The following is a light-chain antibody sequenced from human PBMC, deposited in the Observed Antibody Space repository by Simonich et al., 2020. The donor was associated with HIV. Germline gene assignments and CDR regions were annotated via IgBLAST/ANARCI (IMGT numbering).Light chain of an antibody. CDR3: QQYNNYRT. J-gene: IGKJ1*01. V-gene: IGKV1-5*03. CDR1: QSISSW. CDR2: KTS. Sequence: DIQLTQSPSTLSASVGDRVTLTCRPSQSISSWLAWYQQKPGKAPKLLIYKTSILESGVPSRCSGSGSGTEFTLTISSLQPDDSATYYCQQYNNYRTFGQGTKVEIK.